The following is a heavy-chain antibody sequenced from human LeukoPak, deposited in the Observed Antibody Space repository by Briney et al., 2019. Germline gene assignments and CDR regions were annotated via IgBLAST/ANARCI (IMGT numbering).Heavy chain of an antibody. CDR2: IKQDGSEK. CDR3: ARTSPGGYGSGSYYMGFDY. CDR1: GFTFSSYW. Sequence: GGSLRLSCAASGFTFSSYWMSWVRQAPGKGLEWVANIKQDGSEKSYVASVKGRFAISRDNAKNSLYLQMNSLRAEDTAVYYCARTSPGGYGSGSYYMGFDYWGQGTLVTVSS. J-gene: IGHJ4*02. V-gene: IGHV3-7*01. D-gene: IGHD3-10*01.